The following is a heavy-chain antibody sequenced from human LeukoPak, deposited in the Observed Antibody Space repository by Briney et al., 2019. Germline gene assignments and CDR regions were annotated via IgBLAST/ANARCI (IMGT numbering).Heavy chain of an antibody. Sequence: TSSETLSLTCTVSGGSVSSGSYYWSWIRQPPGKGLEWIGYINYSGSTNYNPSLKSRVTISVDTSKNDLSLRLSSVTAADTAVYYCARVPPGGNSALFYDFWGQGAQVTVSS. J-gene: IGHJ4*02. CDR2: INYSGST. CDR3: ARVPPGGNSALFYDF. V-gene: IGHV4-61*03. D-gene: IGHD4-23*01. CDR1: GGSVSSGSYY.